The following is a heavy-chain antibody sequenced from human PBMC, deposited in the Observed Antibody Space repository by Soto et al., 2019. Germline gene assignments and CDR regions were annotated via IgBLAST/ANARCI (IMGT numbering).Heavy chain of an antibody. D-gene: IGHD3-10*01. CDR2: ISYDGSNK. J-gene: IGHJ6*02. CDR1: GFTFSSYA. V-gene: IGHV3-30-3*01. Sequence: QVQLVESGGGVVQPGRSLRLSCAASGFTFSSYAMHWVRQAPGKGLEWVAVISYDGSNKYYADSVKGRFTISRDNSKNTLYLQMNSLRAEDTAVYYCARGYSGSGSYIPDYYYGMDVWGQGTTVTVCS. CDR3: ARGYSGSGSYIPDYYYGMDV.